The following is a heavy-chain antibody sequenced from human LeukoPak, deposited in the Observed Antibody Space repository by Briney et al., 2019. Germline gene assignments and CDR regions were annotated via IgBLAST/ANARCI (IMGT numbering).Heavy chain of an antibody. V-gene: IGHV3-9*01. J-gene: IGHJ4*02. CDR2: ISWNSGTI. CDR3: AKDLAVAGAGPFDY. CDR1: GFTFDHYA. D-gene: IGHD6-19*01. Sequence: GGSLRLSCAASGFTFDHYAMHWVRQAPGKGLEWVSGISWNSGTIGYADSVKGRFTISRDNAKNSLYRQMSSLRAEDTALYYCAKDLAVAGAGPFDYWGQGTLVTVSS.